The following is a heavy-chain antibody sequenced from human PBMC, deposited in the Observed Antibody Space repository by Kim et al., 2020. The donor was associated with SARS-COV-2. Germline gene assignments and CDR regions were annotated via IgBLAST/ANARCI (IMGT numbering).Heavy chain of an antibody. D-gene: IGHD4-4*01. CDR1: GFTFSSYS. J-gene: IGHJ6*02. Sequence: GGSLRLSCAASGFTFSSYSMNWVRQAPGKGLEWVSSISSSSSYIYYADSVKGRFTISRDNAKNSLYLQMNSLRAEDTAVYYCARDLLSHYTVTTSYYYYGMDVWGQGTTVTVSS. V-gene: IGHV3-21*01. CDR2: ISSSSSYI. CDR3: ARDLLSHYTVTTSYYYYGMDV.